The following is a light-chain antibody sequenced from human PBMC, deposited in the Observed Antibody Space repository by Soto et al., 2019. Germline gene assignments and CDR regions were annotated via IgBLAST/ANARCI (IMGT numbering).Light chain of an antibody. CDR1: QSVSGN. CDR3: QQYSNWPLT. V-gene: IGKV3-15*01. CDR2: GAS. Sequence: EIVMTQSPATLSVSPGEGATLSCRASQSVSGNLAWYQQRPGQAPRLLILGASTRATGIPARFSGSGSGTEFSPTISALQSEDLAIYYCQQYSNWPLTFGGGTKVGIK. J-gene: IGKJ4*01.